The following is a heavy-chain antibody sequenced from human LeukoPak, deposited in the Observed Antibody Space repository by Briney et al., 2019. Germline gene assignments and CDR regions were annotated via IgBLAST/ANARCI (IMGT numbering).Heavy chain of an antibody. CDR3: ARVQLVQLVSEAFDI. Sequence: GGSLRLSCAASGFTVSSNYMSWVRQAPGKGLEWVSVIYSGGSTYYADSVKGRFTISRDNSKNTLYLQMNSLRAEDTAVYYCARVQLVQLVSEAFDIWGQGTMVTVSS. J-gene: IGHJ3*02. CDR2: IYSGGST. V-gene: IGHV3-66*01. D-gene: IGHD6-13*01. CDR1: GFTVSSNY.